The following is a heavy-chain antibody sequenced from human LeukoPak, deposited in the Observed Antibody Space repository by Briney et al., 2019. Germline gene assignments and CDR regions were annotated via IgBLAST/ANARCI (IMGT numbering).Heavy chain of an antibody. Sequence: GGSLRLSCAASGFTFSSYAMSWVRQAPGKGLEWVSAISGSGGSTYYADSVKGRSTISRDNSKNTLYLQMNSLRAEDTAVYYCAKKVGYDFWSGPNYFDYWGQGTLVTVSS. CDR2: ISGSGGST. CDR3: AKKVGYDFWSGPNYFDY. V-gene: IGHV3-23*01. D-gene: IGHD3-3*01. CDR1: GFTFSSYA. J-gene: IGHJ4*02.